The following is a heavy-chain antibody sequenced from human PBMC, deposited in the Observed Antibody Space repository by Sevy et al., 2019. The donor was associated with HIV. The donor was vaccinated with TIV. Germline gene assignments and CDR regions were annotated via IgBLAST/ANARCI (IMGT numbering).Heavy chain of an antibody. Sequence: ASVKVSCKASGGTFSSYAISWVRQAPGQGLEWMGGIIPIFGTANYAQKFQGRVTITADESTSTAYMELSSLRSEDTAVYYCARAWYYDSSGYYSLFHWGQGTLVTVSS. D-gene: IGHD3-22*01. V-gene: IGHV1-69*13. CDR2: IIPIFGTA. CDR1: GGTFSSYA. CDR3: ARAWYYDSSGYYSLFH. J-gene: IGHJ4*02.